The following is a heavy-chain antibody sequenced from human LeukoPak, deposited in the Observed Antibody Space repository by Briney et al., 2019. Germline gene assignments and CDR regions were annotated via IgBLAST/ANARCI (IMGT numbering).Heavy chain of an antibody. CDR3: ARGGDCGGDCCHFDY. D-gene: IGHD2-21*02. CDR1: GYSFPSYW. V-gene: IGHV5-51*01. Sequence: GESPKISCKGSGYSFPSYWIGWVRQMPGKGLEWMGTIYPGDSDTRYSPSFQGQVTISADKSISTAYLQWSSLKASDTAMYYCARGGDCGGDCCHFDYWGQGTLVTVSS. J-gene: IGHJ4*02. CDR2: IYPGDSDT.